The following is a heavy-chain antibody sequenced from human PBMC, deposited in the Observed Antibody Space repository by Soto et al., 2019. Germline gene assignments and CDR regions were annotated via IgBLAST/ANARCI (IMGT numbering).Heavy chain of an antibody. Sequence: ASVKVACKASGYACTSYGCSWVRQAPGQGLEWMGWISAYNGNTSYAQKLQGRVTMTTDTSTSTAYMELRSLRSDDTAVYYCARDLPSNRLFIDYYGMDVWGQGTTVTVSS. CDR2: ISAYNGNT. J-gene: IGHJ6*02. D-gene: IGHD4-4*01. V-gene: IGHV1-18*01. CDR3: ARDLPSNRLFIDYYGMDV. CDR1: GYACTSYG.